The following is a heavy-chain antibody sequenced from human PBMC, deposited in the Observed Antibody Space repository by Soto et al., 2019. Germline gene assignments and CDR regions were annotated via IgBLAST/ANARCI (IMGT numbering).Heavy chain of an antibody. CDR1: GYTLTELS. CDR2: FDPEDGET. V-gene: IGHV1-24*01. CDR3: ATSIAVAHTGRYFDY. J-gene: IGHJ4*02. D-gene: IGHD6-19*01. Sequence: ASVKVSGKVSGYTLTELSMHWVRQAPGKGLEWMGGFDPEDGETIYAQKFQGRVTMTEDTSTDTAYMELSSLRSEDTAVYYCATSIAVAHTGRYFDYWGQGTLVTVSS.